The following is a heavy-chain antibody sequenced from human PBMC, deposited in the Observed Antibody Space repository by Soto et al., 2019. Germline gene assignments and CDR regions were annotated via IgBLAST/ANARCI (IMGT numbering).Heavy chain of an antibody. CDR2: ISYDGSNK. J-gene: IGHJ6*03. CDR1: GFTFTSYG. D-gene: IGHD2-2*01. V-gene: IGHV3-30*18. CDR3: AKIRNYCTRTKCPPYYCPMDV. Sequence: PGESLRLSCAASGFTFTSYGMHWVRQAPGKGLEWVSVISYDGSNKYYADSVKGRFTISRDNSKNTLYLDMTSVRGEDTAVYYCAKIRNYCTRTKCPPYYCPMDVWGQGTTVPVSS.